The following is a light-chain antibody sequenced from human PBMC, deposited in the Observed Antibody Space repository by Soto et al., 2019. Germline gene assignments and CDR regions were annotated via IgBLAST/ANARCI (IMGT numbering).Light chain of an antibody. J-gene: IGKJ1*01. CDR3: QQHNNWPWT. V-gene: IGKV3-15*01. CDR2: GVS. CDR1: QSVSSN. Sequence: EIVLTQSPVTLSVSPGERVSLSCRASQSVSSNLAWHQQEPGHAPRLLMYGVSTRATGIPARFSGSGPGTESTLTISSLQSEDFAVYYCQQHNNWPWTFGQGTRVEIK.